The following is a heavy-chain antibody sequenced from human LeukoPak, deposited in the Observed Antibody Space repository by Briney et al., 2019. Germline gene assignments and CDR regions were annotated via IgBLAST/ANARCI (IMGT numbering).Heavy chain of an antibody. D-gene: IGHD1-26*01. CDR1: GFSFRNYA. J-gene: IGHJ4*02. CDR3: TRDGGSFCDFDY. CDR2: ISTDGRIT. V-gene: IGHV3-64*02. Sequence: GGSLRLSCVASGFSFRNYAIHWVRQAPGKGLEYVSVISTDGRITYYADSVKGRFTISRDNSKNTVYLQMGSLRGEDMAVYYCTRDGGSFCDFDYWGQGALVTVSS.